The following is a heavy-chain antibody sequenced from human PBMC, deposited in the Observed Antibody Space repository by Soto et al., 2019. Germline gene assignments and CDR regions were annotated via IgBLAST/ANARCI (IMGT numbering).Heavy chain of an antibody. CDR1: GYIFTDYW. CDR2: IYPDDSDT. CDR3: ARRITITTAHYGMDV. J-gene: IGHJ6*02. V-gene: IGHV5-51*01. Sequence: PGESLKISCKASGYIFTDYWIGWVRQLPGKGLEWMGIIYPDDSDTRYSPSFQGHVTISADKSISTAYLQWSSLKASDTAMYYCARRITITTAHYGMDVWGQGTTVTVSS. D-gene: IGHD3-3*01.